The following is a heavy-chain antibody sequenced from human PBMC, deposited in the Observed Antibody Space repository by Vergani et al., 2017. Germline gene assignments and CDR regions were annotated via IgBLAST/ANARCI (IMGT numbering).Heavy chain of an antibody. D-gene: IGHD2/OR15-2a*01. J-gene: IGHJ6*02. Sequence: EVQLVQSGAEVKKPGESLKISCKGSGYSFTSYWIGWVRQMPGKGLERMGIIYPGDSDTRYSPSFQGQVTISADKSISTAYLQWSSLKASDTAMYYCASNSMAGYYYYGMDVWGQGTTVTVSS. CDR3: ASNSMAGYYYYGMDV. V-gene: IGHV5-51*01. CDR2: IYPGDSDT. CDR1: GYSFTSYW.